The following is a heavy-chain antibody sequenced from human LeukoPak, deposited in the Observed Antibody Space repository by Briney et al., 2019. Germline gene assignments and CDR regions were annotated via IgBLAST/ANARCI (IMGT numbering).Heavy chain of an antibody. CDR3: ARSKGLGYHYMDV. Sequence: PGGSLRLSCAASGFTFSSYWMSWVRQAPGKGLEWVSGINWNGGSTGYADSVKGRFTISRDNAKNSLDLQMNSLRAEDTALYYCARSKGLGYHYMDVWGKGTTVTVSS. V-gene: IGHV3-20*04. CDR1: GFTFSSYW. J-gene: IGHJ6*03. D-gene: IGHD3-16*01. CDR2: INWNGGST.